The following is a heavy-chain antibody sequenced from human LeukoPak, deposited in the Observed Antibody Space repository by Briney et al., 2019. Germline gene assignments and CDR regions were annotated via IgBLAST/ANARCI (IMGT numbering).Heavy chain of an antibody. CDR2: IYHSGST. J-gene: IGHJ4*02. CDR1: GGSISSGGYY. D-gene: IGHD5-18*01. CDR3: ASYVDTAFFDY. V-gene: IGHV4-30-2*01. Sequence: PSETLSLTCTVSGGSISSGGYYWSWIRQPPGKGLEWIGYIYHSGSTYYNPSLKSRVTISVDRSKNQFSLKLSSVTAADTAVYYCASYVDTAFFDYWGQGTLVTVSS.